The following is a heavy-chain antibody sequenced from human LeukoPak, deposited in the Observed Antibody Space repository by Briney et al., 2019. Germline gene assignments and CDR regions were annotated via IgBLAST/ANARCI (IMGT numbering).Heavy chain of an antibody. D-gene: IGHD1-26*01. V-gene: IGHV4-39*07. Sequence: SETLSLTCSVSDGSINSDTYYWGWIRQPPGKGLEWIASIHPGGNTFYNPSLKSRVAISVDTSKNQFSLKLSSVTAADTAVYYCAREVAEDSGSYFGPFDYWGQGTLVTVSS. CDR1: DGSINSDTYY. J-gene: IGHJ4*02. CDR3: AREVAEDSGSYFGPFDY. CDR2: IHPGGNT.